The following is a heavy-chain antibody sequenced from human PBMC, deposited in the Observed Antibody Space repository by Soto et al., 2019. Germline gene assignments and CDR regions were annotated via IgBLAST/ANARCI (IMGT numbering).Heavy chain of an antibody. CDR1: GGTFSTYA. D-gene: IGHD3-22*01. Sequence: QVQLEQSGAEVKRPGSSVEVSCKASGGTFSTYAISWARQAPGEGLEWLGVIIPVFGKPNYAQKFQGRVTITADISTSTVYIELSSLRSEDAAIYYCARGRHDPRGYVYCSFDYWGQGTRVTVSS. J-gene: IGHJ4*02. CDR2: IIPVFGKP. CDR3: ARGRHDPRGYVYCSFDY. V-gene: IGHV1-69*06.